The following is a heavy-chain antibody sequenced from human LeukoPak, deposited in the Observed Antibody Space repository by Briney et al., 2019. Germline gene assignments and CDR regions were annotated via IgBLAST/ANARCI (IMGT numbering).Heavy chain of an antibody. D-gene: IGHD1-26*01. J-gene: IGHJ5*02. CDR2: ISSSGSTI. CDR1: GFTFSDYY. Sequence: PGGPLRLSCAASGFTFSDYYMCWMRQAPGKGLEWVSYISSSGSTIYYADSVKGRFTISRDNAKNSLYLQMNSLRAEDTAVYYCAREVVGATHPDWFDPWGQGTLVTVSS. V-gene: IGHV3-11*01. CDR3: AREVVGATHPDWFDP.